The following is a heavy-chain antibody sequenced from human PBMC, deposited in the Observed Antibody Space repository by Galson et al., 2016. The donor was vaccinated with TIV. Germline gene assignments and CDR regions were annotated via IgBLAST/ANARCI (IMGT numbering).Heavy chain of an antibody. D-gene: IGHD3-10*01. CDR2: INSDGSTT. J-gene: IGHJ4*02. CDR1: EFTFSGYL. Sequence: SLRLSCAASEFTFSGYLMHWVRQVPGKGLVWVSRINSDGSTTSYADSVEGRFTVSRDNARNTLFLQMNSLTADDTAVYYCARGPFYYGSGSSFYLDYWGQGTLVTVSS. CDR3: ARGPFYYGSGSSFYLDY. V-gene: IGHV3-74*01.